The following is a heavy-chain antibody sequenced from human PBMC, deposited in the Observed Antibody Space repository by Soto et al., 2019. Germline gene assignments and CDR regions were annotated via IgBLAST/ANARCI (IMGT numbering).Heavy chain of an antibody. V-gene: IGHV1-24*01. Sequence: RASVKVSCKVSGYTLTELSMHWVRQAPGEGREWMGGFDPEDGETIYAQKFQGRVTMTEDTSTDTAYMELSSLRSEDTAVYYCARVDGDYEPYYYYGMDVWGQGTTVTVSS. CDR2: FDPEDGET. D-gene: IGHD4-17*01. CDR1: GYTLTELS. CDR3: ARVDGDYEPYYYYGMDV. J-gene: IGHJ6*02.